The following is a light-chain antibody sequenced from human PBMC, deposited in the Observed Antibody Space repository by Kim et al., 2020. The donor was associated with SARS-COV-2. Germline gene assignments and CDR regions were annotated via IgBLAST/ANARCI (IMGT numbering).Light chain of an antibody. CDR2: KVS. Sequence: DVAMTQSPLSLPVTPGQPASISCRSIQSLVYSDGNTYLNWLQQRPGQSPSRLIYKVSNRDSGVPVRFSGSGSGTDFTLKISRVGAEDVGVYYCMQGMHPITFGQGTRLEIK. J-gene: IGKJ5*01. CDR3: MQGMHPIT. CDR1: QSLVYSDGNTY. V-gene: IGKV2-30*01.